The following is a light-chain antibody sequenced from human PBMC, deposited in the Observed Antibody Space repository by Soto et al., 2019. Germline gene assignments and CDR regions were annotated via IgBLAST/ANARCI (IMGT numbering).Light chain of an antibody. J-gene: IGLJ2*01. CDR2: EVS. CDR3: SLYAGSNKVV. CDR1: SSDIGAYKF. Sequence: QSALTQPPSASGSPGQSVAISCTGTSSDIGAYKFVSWYQQYPGKAPKLIIYEVSRRPSGVPDRFSGSKSGNTASLTVSGLLAEDEADYYCSLYAGSNKVVFGGGTKLTVL. V-gene: IGLV2-8*01.